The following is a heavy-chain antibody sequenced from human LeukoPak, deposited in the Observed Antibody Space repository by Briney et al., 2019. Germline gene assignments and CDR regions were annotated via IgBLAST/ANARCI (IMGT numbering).Heavy chain of an antibody. Sequence: ASVKVSCKASGGTFSSYAISWVRQAPGQGLEWMGGIIPIFGTANYAQKFQGRVTITADESTNTAYMELSSLRSEDTAVYYCARSGPKWEEYNWYYWGQGTLVTVSS. D-gene: IGHD1-20*01. V-gene: IGHV1-69*13. CDR1: GGTFSSYA. CDR3: ARSGPKWEEYNWYY. CDR2: IIPIFGTA. J-gene: IGHJ4*02.